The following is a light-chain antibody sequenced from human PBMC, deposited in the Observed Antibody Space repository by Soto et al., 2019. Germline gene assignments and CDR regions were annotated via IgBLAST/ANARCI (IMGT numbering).Light chain of an antibody. CDR1: TSNIGNNY. Sequence: QSVLTQPPSVSAAPGQKVTISCSGSTSNIGNNYASWYQQLPGKAPRLLIYDSDKRPSGIPDRFSGSKSGTSATLGITGLQTGDEADYYCGSGDSSLSAAVFGGGTKVTVL. J-gene: IGLJ2*01. CDR2: DSD. V-gene: IGLV1-51*01. CDR3: GSGDSSLSAAV.